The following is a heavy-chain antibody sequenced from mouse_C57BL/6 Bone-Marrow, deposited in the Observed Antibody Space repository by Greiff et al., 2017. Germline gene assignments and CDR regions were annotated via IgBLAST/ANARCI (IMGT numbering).Heavy chain of an antibody. CDR3: TRDGSSGIILYYYAMDY. CDR1: GFTFSSYA. V-gene: IGHV5-4*01. CDR2: ISDGGSYN. Sequence: DVMLVESGGGLVKPGGSLKLSCAASGFTFSSYAMSWVRQTPEKTLEWVATISDGGSYNYYQDNVYGRFTISRDNAKDNLNLQMSHLKSEDTAMYYCTRDGSSGIILYYYAMDYWGQGTSVTVSS. D-gene: IGHD3-2*02. J-gene: IGHJ4*01.